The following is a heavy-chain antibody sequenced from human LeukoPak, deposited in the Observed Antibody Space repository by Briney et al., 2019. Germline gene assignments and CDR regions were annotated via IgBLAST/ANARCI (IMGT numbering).Heavy chain of an antibody. Sequence: GGSLRLSCAASGFTFSNAWMSWVRQAPGKGLEWVGRIKSKTDGGTTDYAAPVKGRFTISRDDSKNTLYLQMNSLKTEDTAVYYCTTERGPQTDYFDYWGQGTLVTVSS. D-gene: IGHD3-10*01. J-gene: IGHJ4*02. V-gene: IGHV3-15*01. CDR1: GFTFSNAW. CDR2: IKSKTDGGTT. CDR3: TTERGPQTDYFDY.